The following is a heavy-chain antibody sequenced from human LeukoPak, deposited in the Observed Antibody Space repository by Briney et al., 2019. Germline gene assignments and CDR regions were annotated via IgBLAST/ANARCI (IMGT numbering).Heavy chain of an antibody. CDR2: IIPIFGIA. CDR3: ARDLDIVVVPAAYNWFDP. D-gene: IGHD2-2*03. V-gene: IGHV1-69*04. CDR1: GGTFSSYA. Sequence: ASVKVSCKASGGTFSSYAISWVRHAPGQGLEWRGRIIPIFGIANYAQKFQGRVTITADKSTSTAYMELSSLRSEDTAVYYCARDLDIVVVPAAYNWFDPWGQGTLVTVSS. J-gene: IGHJ5*02.